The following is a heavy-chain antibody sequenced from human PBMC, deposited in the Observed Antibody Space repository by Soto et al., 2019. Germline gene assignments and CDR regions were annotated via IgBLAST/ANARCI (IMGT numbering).Heavy chain of an antibody. D-gene: IGHD1-1*01. Sequence: VQLVQSGAEVKKPGSSVKLSCKASGGTFNRYTISWVRQAPGQGLEWMGGIIPIFGTANYAQKFQGRVAMIADESTSAAYMELRSLRSEDTAVYYCALWGFRDGNNSKYNYSGMDVWGQGTTVTGSS. J-gene: IGHJ6*02. V-gene: IGHV1-69*01. CDR1: GGTFNRYT. CDR3: ALWGFRDGNNSKYNYSGMDV. CDR2: IIPIFGTA.